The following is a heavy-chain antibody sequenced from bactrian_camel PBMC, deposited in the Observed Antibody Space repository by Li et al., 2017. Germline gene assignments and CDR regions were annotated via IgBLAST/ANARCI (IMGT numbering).Heavy chain of an antibody. D-gene: IGHD1*01. V-gene: IGHV3S53*01. CDR2: IGSDGIT. CDR3: AAVLEGLRFRLI. J-gene: IGHJ4*01. CDR1: ASGYISSSCG. Sequence: HVQLLESGGGSVQAGGSLKLSCAASASGYISSSCGMGWYRQAPGKERELVSTIGSDGITTYADSVKGRFTISRDNAKNTLYLQMNSLKPEDTAMYYCAAVLEGLRFRLIWGQGTQVTVS.